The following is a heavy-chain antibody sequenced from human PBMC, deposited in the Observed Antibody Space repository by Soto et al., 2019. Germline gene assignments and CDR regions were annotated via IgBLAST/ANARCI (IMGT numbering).Heavy chain of an antibody. CDR2: IIPIFGTA. V-gene: IGHV1-69*13. J-gene: IGHJ4*02. CDR1: GGTFSSYA. D-gene: IGHD2-15*01. CDR3: ARDRYCSGGSCYSANY. Sequence: VASVKVSCKASGGTFSSYAISWVRQAPGQGLEWMGGIIPIFGTANYAQKFQGRVTITADESTSTAYMELGSLRSEDTAVYYCARDRYCSGGSCYSANYWGQGTLVTVSS.